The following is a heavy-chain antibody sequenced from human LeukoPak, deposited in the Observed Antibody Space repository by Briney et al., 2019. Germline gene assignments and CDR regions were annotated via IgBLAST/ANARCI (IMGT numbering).Heavy chain of an antibody. V-gene: IGHV3-43*02. CDR2: ISGDGGRT. Sequence: GGSLRLSCAASGFTFDDYAMHWVRQAPGKGLEWVSLISGDGGRTYYADSVKGRFTISRDNSKSSLYLQMNSLRTEDTALYFCAKAKYSASKDSDYWGQGALVTVSS. CDR1: GFTFDDYA. J-gene: IGHJ4*02. D-gene: IGHD5-18*01. CDR3: AKAKYSASKDSDY.